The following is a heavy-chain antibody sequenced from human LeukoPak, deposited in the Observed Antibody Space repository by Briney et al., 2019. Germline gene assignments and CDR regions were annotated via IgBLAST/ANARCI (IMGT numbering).Heavy chain of an antibody. CDR1: GYTFTGYY. D-gene: IGHD6-13*01. Sequence: GASVKVSCKASGYTFTGYYMHWVRQAPGQGLEWMGWINPNSGGTNYAQKFQGRVTMTRDTSISTAYMELSRLRSDDTAVYYCARGGRIAAARARWKDFDYWGQGTLVTVSS. CDR2: INPNSGGT. CDR3: ARGGRIAAARARWKDFDY. V-gene: IGHV1-2*02. J-gene: IGHJ4*02.